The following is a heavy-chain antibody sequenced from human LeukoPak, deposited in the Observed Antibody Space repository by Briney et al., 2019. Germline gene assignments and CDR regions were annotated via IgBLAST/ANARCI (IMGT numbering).Heavy chain of an antibody. Sequence: SETLSLTCTVSGGSISSYYWSWIRQPPGKGLEWIGYIYYSGSTNYNPSLKSRVTISVDTSKNQFSLKLSSVTAADTAVYYCARVATIAAAGTHNWFDPWGQGTLVTVPS. CDR3: ARVATIAAAGTHNWFDP. CDR2: IYYSGST. CDR1: GGSISSYY. D-gene: IGHD6-13*01. J-gene: IGHJ5*02. V-gene: IGHV4-59*01.